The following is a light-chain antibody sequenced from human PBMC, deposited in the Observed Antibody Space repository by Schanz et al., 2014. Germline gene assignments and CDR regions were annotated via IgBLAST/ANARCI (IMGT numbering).Light chain of an antibody. CDR1: QSLMPINGYTY. CDR3: MQALHSPLT. Sequence: DIVLTQSPLSLPVTPGEPASISCRSSQSLMPINGYTYLEWYLQKPGQSPQLLIYLVSNRASGVPDRFSGSGSGIDFTLKISRVEAEDVGVYYCMQALHSPLTFGGGTKVEIK. CDR2: LVS. J-gene: IGKJ4*01. V-gene: IGKV2-28*01.